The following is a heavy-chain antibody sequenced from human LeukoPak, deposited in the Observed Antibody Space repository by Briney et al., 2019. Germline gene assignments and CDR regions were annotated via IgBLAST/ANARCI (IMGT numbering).Heavy chain of an antibody. Sequence: GASVKVSCKASGGTFSSYAISWVRQAPGQGLEWMGGIIPIFGTANYAQKFQGRVTITTDESTSTAYMELSSLRSEDTAVYYCAQAGSATVKNYYMDVWGKGTTVTVSS. D-gene: IGHD4-11*01. CDR3: AQAGSATVKNYYMDV. CDR1: GGTFSSYA. V-gene: IGHV1-69*05. CDR2: IIPIFGTA. J-gene: IGHJ6*03.